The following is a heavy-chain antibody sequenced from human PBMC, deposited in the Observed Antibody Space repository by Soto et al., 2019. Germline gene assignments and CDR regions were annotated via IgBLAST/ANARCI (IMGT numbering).Heavy chain of an antibody. CDR3: AKTIFGVVIDAFDI. V-gene: IGHV3-30*18. D-gene: IGHD3-3*01. CDR1: GFTFSSYG. J-gene: IGHJ3*02. CDR2: ISYDGSNK. Sequence: GGSLRLSCAASGFTFSSYGMHWVRQAPGKGLEWVAVISYDGSNKYYADSVKGRFTISRDNSKNTLYLQMNSLRAEDTAVYYCAKTIFGVVIDAFDIWGQGTMVTVSS.